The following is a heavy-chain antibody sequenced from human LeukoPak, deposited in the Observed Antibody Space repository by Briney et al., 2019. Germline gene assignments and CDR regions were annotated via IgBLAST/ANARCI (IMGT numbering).Heavy chain of an antibody. D-gene: IGHD3-9*01. CDR2: ISGSGGST. CDR1: GFTFSSYA. CDR3: AKSLGYDILTVAAFFDY. Sequence: TGGSLRLSCAASGFTFSSYAMSWVRQAPGKGLEWVSAISGSGGSTYYADSVKGRFTISRDNSKNTLYLQMNSLRAEDTAVYYCAKSLGYDILTVAAFFDYWGQGTLVTVSS. V-gene: IGHV3-23*01. J-gene: IGHJ4*02.